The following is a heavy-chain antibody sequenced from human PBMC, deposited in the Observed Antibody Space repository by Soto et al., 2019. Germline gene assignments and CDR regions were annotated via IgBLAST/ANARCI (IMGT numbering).Heavy chain of an antibody. CDR2: ISGSGGST. CDR1: GLTFNSYA. V-gene: IGHV3-23*01. J-gene: IGHJ5*02. Sequence: GGSLRLSCAASGLTFNSYAMSWVRQAPGKGLEWVSAISGSGGSTYYADSVKGRFTISRDNSKNTLYLQMNSLRAEDTAVYYCAKDGRLLLWFGELSRGNWFDPWGQGTLVTVSS. D-gene: IGHD3-10*01. CDR3: AKDGRLLLWFGELSRGNWFDP.